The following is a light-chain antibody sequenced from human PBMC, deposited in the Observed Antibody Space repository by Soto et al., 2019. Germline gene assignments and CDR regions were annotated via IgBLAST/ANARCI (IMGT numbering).Light chain of an antibody. V-gene: IGKV1-5*03. CDR3: QQYYSNDLT. CDR2: KAS. J-gene: IGKJ4*01. Sequence: DIQMTQSPSTLSASVGDRVTITCRASQSISSWLAWYQQKPGKAPKLLIYKASSLEGGVPSRFSDSGSGTEFTLTLSTLQPDDFATYYYQQYYSNDLTFSGGTKVEIK. CDR1: QSISSW.